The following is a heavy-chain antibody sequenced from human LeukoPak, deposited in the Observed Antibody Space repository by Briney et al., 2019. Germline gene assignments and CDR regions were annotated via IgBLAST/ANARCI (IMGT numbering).Heavy chain of an antibody. D-gene: IGHD5-12*01. CDR1: GGSISSGGYY. J-gene: IGHJ4*02. CDR2: IYYSGST. V-gene: IGHV4-61*08. CDR3: ARRKGGYSGYED. Sequence: SETLSLTCTVSGGSISSGGYYWSWIRQHPGKGLEWIGYIYYSGSTNYNPSLKSRVTISVDTSKNQFSLKLSSVTAADTAVYYCARRKGGYSGYEDWGQGTLVTVSS.